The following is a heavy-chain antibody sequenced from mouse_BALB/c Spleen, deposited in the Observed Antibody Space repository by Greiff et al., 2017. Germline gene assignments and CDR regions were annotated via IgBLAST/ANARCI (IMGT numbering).Heavy chain of an antibody. CDR3: ARLTGTLAWFAY. CDR2: ISDGGSYT. D-gene: IGHD4-1*01. V-gene: IGHV5-4*02. CDR1: GFTFSDYY. J-gene: IGHJ3*01. Sequence: EVQGVESGGGLVKPGGSLKLSCAASGFTFSDYYMYWVRQTPEKRLEWVATISDGGSYTYYPDSVKGRFTISRDNAKNNLYLQMSSLKSEDTAMYYCARLTGTLAWFAYWGQGTLVTVSA.